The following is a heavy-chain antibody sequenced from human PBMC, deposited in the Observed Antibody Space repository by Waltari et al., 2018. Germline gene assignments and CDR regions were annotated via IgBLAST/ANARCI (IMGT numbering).Heavy chain of an antibody. J-gene: IGHJ3*02. CDR1: GYTFTSYA. Sequence: QVQLVQSGAEVKTPGASVKVSCKASGYTFTSYAMHWVRQAPGQRLDWMGWINAGNGNTKYSQKFQGRVTITRDTSASTAYMELSSLRSEDTAVYYCARSTGSGWATHDAFDIWGQGTMVTVSS. CDR2: INAGNGNT. D-gene: IGHD6-19*01. V-gene: IGHV1-3*01. CDR3: ARSTGSGWATHDAFDI.